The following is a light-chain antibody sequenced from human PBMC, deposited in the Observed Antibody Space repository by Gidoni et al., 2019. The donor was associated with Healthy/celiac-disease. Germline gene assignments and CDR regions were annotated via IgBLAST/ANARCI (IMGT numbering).Light chain of an antibody. CDR2: GAS. V-gene: IGKV3-20*01. Sequence: EIVLPQSPGTLSLSPGERATLSCRASQSVSSSYLAWYQQKPGQAPRLLIYGASSRATGIPDRFSGSGSGTDFTLTISRLEPEDFAVYYCQQYGSSPQTCGQGTKVEIK. CDR3: QQYGSSPQT. J-gene: IGKJ1*01. CDR1: QSVSSSY.